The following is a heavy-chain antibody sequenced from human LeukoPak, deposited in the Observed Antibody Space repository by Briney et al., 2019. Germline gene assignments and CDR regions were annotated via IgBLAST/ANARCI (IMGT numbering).Heavy chain of an antibody. J-gene: IGHJ5*02. D-gene: IGHD3-9*01. V-gene: IGHV3-21*01. CDR2: ISSSSSYI. CDR1: GFTFSSYS. CDR3: ARDRHYDILTGYSSEINWFDP. Sequence: KSGGSLRLSCAASGFTFSSYSMNWVRQAPGKGLEWVSSISSSSSYIYYADSVKGRFTISRDNAKNSLYLQMNSLRAEDTAVYYCARDRHYDILTGYSSEINWFDPWGQGTLVTVSS.